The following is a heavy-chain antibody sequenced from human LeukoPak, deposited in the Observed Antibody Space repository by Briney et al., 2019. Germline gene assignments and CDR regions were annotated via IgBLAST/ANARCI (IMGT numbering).Heavy chain of an antibody. D-gene: IGHD3-10*01. CDR2: INPNSGGT. Sequence: GASVKVSCKASGYTFTGYYMHWVRQAPGQGLEWMGWINPNSGGTNYAQKFQGRVTMTRDTSISTAYMELSRLRSDDTAVYYCARVLPYGSGSYRDYWGQGTLVTVPS. J-gene: IGHJ4*02. CDR3: ARVLPYGSGSYRDY. CDR1: GYTFTGYY. V-gene: IGHV1-2*02.